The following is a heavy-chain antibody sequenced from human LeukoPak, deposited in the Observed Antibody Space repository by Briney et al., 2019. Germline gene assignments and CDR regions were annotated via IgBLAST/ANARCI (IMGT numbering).Heavy chain of an antibody. CDR3: ARGFYYTGMDV. V-gene: IGHV6-1*01. J-gene: IGHJ6*02. D-gene: IGHD2-15*01. CDR2: TYFRSKWYN. CDR1: GDSVSSNSAA. Sequence: SQTLSLTCAISGDSVSSNSAAWNRIRQSPSRGLEWLGRTYFRSKWYNDYALSLKSRITINADTSKNQFSLQLNSVTPEDMAIYYCARGFYYTGMDVWGQGTTVTVSS.